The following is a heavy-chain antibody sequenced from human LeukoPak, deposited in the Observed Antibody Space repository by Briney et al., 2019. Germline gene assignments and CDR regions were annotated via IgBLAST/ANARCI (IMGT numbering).Heavy chain of an antibody. D-gene: IGHD3-22*01. CDR3: AREGVKYYYDSSGSEFDY. V-gene: IGHV1-18*01. CDR1: GYPFTSYG. CDR2: ISAYNGNT. Sequence: GASVKVSCKASGYPFTSYGISWVRQAPGQGLEWMGWISAYNGNTNYAQKLQGRVTMTTETSTSTAYMELRRLRSDDPAVSYCAREGVKYYYDSSGSEFDYWGQGTLVTVSS. J-gene: IGHJ4*02.